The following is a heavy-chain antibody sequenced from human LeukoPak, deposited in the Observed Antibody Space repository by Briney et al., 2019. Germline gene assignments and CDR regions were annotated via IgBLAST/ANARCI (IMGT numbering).Heavy chain of an antibody. Sequence: PGGSLRLSCAASGFTFSSYAMSWVRQAPGKGLEWVSAISGSGGSTYYADSVKGRFTISRDNAKNSLYLQMNSLRAEDTAVYYCASGVGRWQLVDYWGQGTLVTVSS. D-gene: IGHD6-6*01. CDR3: ASGVGRWQLVDY. J-gene: IGHJ4*02. CDR2: ISGSGGST. CDR1: GFTFSSYA. V-gene: IGHV3-23*01.